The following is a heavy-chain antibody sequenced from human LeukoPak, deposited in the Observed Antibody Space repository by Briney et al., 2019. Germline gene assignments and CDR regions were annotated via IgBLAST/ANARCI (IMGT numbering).Heavy chain of an antibody. CDR1: GFMFNKYG. V-gene: IGHV3-23*01. CDR3: AKDRSSGGSCYNY. Sequence: GGSLRLSCVASGFMFNKYGMSWVRQAPGKGLEWVSVISGGGGRTYYGDSVKGRFTISRDNSKNTLYLQMNSLRAEDTAVYYCAKDRSSGGSCYNYWGQGTLVTVSS. CDR2: ISGGGGRT. J-gene: IGHJ4*02. D-gene: IGHD2-15*01.